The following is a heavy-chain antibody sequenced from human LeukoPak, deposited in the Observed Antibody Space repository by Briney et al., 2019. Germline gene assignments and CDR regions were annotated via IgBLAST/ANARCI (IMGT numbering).Heavy chain of an antibody. D-gene: IGHD3-16*01. V-gene: IGHV4-59*01. J-gene: IGHJ6*04. Sequence: PETLSLTCTVSGGSISSYYWSWIRQPPGKGLEWIGYIYYSGSTNYNPSLKSRVTISVDTSKNQFSLKLSSVTAADTAVYYCARGLRYYGMDVWGKGTTVTVSS. CDR2: IYYSGST. CDR3: ARGLRYYGMDV. CDR1: GGSISSYY.